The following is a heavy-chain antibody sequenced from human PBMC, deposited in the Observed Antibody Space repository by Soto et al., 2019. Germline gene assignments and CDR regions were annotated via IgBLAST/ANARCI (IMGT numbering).Heavy chain of an antibody. CDR1: CYTFTSYF. J-gene: IGHJ6*02. V-gene: IGHV1-18*04. CDR2: ISPYNGHT. D-gene: IGHD7-27*01. CDR3: ARVPLNGDWGYYSYDMDV. Sequence: WASVNVSFKASCYTFTSYFIILLRQAPGQWLEWMGWISPYNGHTKYARKLQGRVTLTTDTSKNTTYMELRSLRSNDTAVYFCARVPLNGDWGYYSYDMDVWGQGTTVTVSS.